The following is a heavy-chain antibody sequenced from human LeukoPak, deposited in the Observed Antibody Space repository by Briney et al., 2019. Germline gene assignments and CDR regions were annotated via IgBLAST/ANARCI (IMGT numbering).Heavy chain of an antibody. CDR3: ARHIYGWLGYYFDY. CDR2: IYYSGST. CDR1: GGSLSSSSYY. D-gene: IGHD3-10*01. V-gene: IGHV4-39*01. J-gene: IGHJ4*02. Sequence: SETLSLTCTVSGGSLSSSSYYWGWLRQPPGKGLEWIGSIYYSGSTYYNPSLKSRVTISVDTSKNQFSLKLSSVTAADTAVYYCARHIYGWLGYYFDYWGQGTLVTVSS.